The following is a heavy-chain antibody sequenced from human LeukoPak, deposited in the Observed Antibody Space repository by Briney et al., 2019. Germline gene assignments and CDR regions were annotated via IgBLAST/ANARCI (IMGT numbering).Heavy chain of an antibody. CDR2: ILYNGNNK. CDR3: AKDQEIKGTTLFYFDF. D-gene: IGHD1-14*01. J-gene: IGHJ4*02. Sequence: GGSLRLSCTTSGFTFSNFGMHWVRQAPGKGLEWVAFILYNGNNKYYAESVKGRFTISRDNSKRTVFLQMNSLRVDDTAVYYCAKDQEIKGTTLFYFDFWGQGNQVTVSS. V-gene: IGHV3-30*02. CDR1: GFTFSNFG.